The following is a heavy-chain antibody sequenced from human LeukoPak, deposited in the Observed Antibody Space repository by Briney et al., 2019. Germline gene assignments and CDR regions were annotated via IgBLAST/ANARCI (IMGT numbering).Heavy chain of an antibody. D-gene: IGHD3-3*01. CDR2: INHSGST. Sequence: KTSETLSLTRAVYGGSFSGYYWSWIRQPPGKRLEWVGEINHSGSTNYNPSLKSRVTISVDTSKNQFSLKLSSVTAADTAVYYCARYLNYDFWSGKTPDAFDIWGQGTMVTVSS. CDR3: ARYLNYDFWSGKTPDAFDI. CDR1: GGSFSGYY. V-gene: IGHV4-34*01. J-gene: IGHJ3*02.